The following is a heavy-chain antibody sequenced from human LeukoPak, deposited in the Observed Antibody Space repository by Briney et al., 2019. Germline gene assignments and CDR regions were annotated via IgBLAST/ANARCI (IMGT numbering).Heavy chain of an antibody. J-gene: IGHJ4*02. CDR2: IYYSGSP. CDR3: ARRYSGNYWGGYVDH. V-gene: IGHV4-39*01. CDR1: GDSITSGSYQ. Sequence: SETLSLTCTVSGDSITSGSYQWAWIRQPPGKELEWIGTIYYSGSPYYNPSLKSGVTISLDTSKNQLSLKLSSVTAADTAVYYCARRYSGNYWGGYVDHWGQGTLVTVSS. D-gene: IGHD1-26*01.